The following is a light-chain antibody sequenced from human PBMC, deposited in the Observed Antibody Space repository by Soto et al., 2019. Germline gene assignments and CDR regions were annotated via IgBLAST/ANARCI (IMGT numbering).Light chain of an antibody. CDR1: ESVSSSY. CDR2: GTS. CDR3: RQCRRSLGLG. V-gene: IGKV3-20*01. Sequence: MVVTKRPGTRRVSPEGRAPCSRSAIESVSSSYLAWYQQNPGQAPRLLMYGTSSRATGIPDRFSGSVSGTDFTLTIIRREPKDFAAYYCRQCRRSLGLGLGGGTKVDIK. J-gene: IGKJ4*01.